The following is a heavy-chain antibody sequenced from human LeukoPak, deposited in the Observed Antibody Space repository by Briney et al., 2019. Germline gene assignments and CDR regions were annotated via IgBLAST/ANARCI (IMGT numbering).Heavy chain of an antibody. V-gene: IGHV3-48*04. D-gene: IGHD5-12*01. J-gene: IGHJ4*02. CDR2: ISSSGSTI. Sequence: GGSLRLSCAASGFTFSSYWMHWVRQAPGKGLEWLSYISSSGSTIYYADSVKGRFTMSRDNAKNSLYLQMNSLRAEDTAIYYCASGVTISAFDYWGQGTLVTVSS. CDR3: ASGVTISAFDY. CDR1: GFTFSSYW.